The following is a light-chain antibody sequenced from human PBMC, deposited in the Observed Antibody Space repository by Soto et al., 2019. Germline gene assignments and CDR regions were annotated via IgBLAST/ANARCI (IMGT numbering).Light chain of an antibody. J-gene: IGKJ2*01. CDR2: DAS. CDR1: QRVSSY. Sequence: EIVLTQSPATLSLSPRERATLSCRASQRVSSYLAWYQQKPGQAPRLLIYDASNRATGIPARFSGSGSGTDFTLTISSLEPEDFAVYYCQQRSNWPTFGQGTKLEIK. CDR3: QQRSNWPT. V-gene: IGKV3-11*01.